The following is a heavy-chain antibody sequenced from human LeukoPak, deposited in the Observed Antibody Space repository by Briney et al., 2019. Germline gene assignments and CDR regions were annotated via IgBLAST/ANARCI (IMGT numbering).Heavy chain of an antibody. D-gene: IGHD3-22*01. CDR2: INHGGST. J-gene: IGHJ4*02. Sequence: SETLSLTCAVYGGSFSGYYWDWIRQPPGRGLEWIGEINHGGSTNYNPSLKSRVTIPVDTSKYQFSLRLTSVTAADTAVYYCARGRNYYDNSAYYSLIFDSWGQGTLVTVSS. CDR1: GGSFSGYY. V-gene: IGHV4-34*01. CDR3: ARGRNYYDNSAYYSLIFDS.